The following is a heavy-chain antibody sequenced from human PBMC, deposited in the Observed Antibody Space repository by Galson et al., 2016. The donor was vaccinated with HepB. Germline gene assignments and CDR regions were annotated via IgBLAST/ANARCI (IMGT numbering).Heavy chain of an antibody. J-gene: IGHJ4*02. CDR1: GFSLNGWW. CDR3: AVAGRE. CDR2: INLDGSSA. V-gene: IGHV3-74*01. Sequence: SLRLSCAGSGFSLNGWWMHWVRQAPGKGLVWVSRINLDGSSATYADSVRGRFTTSRDNAKNTLYLQMNSLRAEDTAVYYCAVAGREGGQGTLVTVSS. D-gene: IGHD6-19*01.